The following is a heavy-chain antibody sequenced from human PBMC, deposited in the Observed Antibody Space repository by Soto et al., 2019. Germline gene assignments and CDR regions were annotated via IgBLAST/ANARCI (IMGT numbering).Heavy chain of an antibody. J-gene: IGHJ3*02. CDR3: ARKHMVLDAFDI. Sequence: SETLSLTCAVYGGSFSGYYWSWIRQPPGKGLEWIGEINHSGSTNYNPSLKSRVTISVDTSKNQFSLKLSSVTAADTAVYYCARKHMVLDAFDIWGQGTMVTVSS. D-gene: IGHD3-10*01. V-gene: IGHV4-34*01. CDR1: GGSFSGYY. CDR2: INHSGST.